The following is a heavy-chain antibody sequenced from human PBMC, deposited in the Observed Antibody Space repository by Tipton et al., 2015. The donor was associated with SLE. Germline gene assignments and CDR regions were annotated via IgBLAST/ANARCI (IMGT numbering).Heavy chain of an antibody. CDR1: GYTFSSFG. J-gene: IGHJ4*02. CDR2: ISAHNGNT. V-gene: IGHV1-18*01. D-gene: IGHD3-9*01. Sequence: QLVQSGAEVKKPGASVEVSCKASGYTFSSFGISWVRQAPGQGLEWMGWISAHNGNTNYAQRLQGRVTMSTDTSTSTAYMELRSLRSDDTAVYYCARGPFFTGYYPVFDYWGQGTLVTVSS. CDR3: ARGPFFTGYYPVFDY.